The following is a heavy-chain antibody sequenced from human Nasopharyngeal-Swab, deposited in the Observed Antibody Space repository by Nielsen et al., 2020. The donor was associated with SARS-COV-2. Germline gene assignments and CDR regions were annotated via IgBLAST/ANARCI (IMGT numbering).Heavy chain of an antibody. V-gene: IGHV1-46*01. D-gene: IGHD3-22*01. CDR3: ARDYDSSGYPVTPDYYYYMDV. CDR1: GYTFTSYY. Sequence: ASVKVSCKASGYTFTSYYMNWVRQAPGQGLEWMGIINPSGGSTSYAQKFQGRVTMTRDTSTSTVYMELSSLRSEDTAVYYCARDYDSSGYPVTPDYYYYMDVWGKGTTVTVSS. J-gene: IGHJ6*03. CDR2: INPSGGST.